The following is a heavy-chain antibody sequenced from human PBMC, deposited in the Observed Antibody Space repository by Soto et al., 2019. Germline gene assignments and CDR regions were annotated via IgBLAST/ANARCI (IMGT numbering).Heavy chain of an antibody. V-gene: IGHV4-39*01. Sequence: QLQLQESGPGLVKPSETLSLTCTVSGGSISSSSYYWGWIRQPPGKGLEWIGSIYYSGSTYYNPSLQSLVPISVDTSKNQFSLKLSSVTAADTAVYYCATPYYYGSGSHISYRRDYYYYMDVWGKGTTVTVSS. D-gene: IGHD3-10*01. CDR2: IYYSGST. CDR1: GGSISSSSYY. J-gene: IGHJ6*03. CDR3: ATPYYYGSGSHISYRRDYYYYMDV.